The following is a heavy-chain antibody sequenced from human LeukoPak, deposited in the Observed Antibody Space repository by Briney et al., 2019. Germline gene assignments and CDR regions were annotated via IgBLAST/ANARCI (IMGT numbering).Heavy chain of an antibody. D-gene: IGHD1-14*01. CDR3: AREEPAGSIDY. V-gene: IGHV3-64*01. Sequence: GGFLRLSCAASGFVFNSHPMHWVRQAPGKGLECVSAISGTGHNTYYANSVKGRFTNSRDNSRNTLYLQMGSLRAEDTALYYCAREEPAGSIDYWGQGTLVTVSS. CDR2: ISGTGHNT. J-gene: IGHJ4*02. CDR1: GFVFNSHP.